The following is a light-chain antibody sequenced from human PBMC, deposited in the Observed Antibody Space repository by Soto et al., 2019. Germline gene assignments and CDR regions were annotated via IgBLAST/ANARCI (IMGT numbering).Light chain of an antibody. V-gene: IGKV3-11*01. Sequence: EIVLTQSPATLSLSPGERATLSCRASKSVSSYLAWYQQKPGQAPRVLIYDASNRATGIPARFSGSGSGTDFTLTISSLEPEDFAVYYCQQSSNWPPWTFGQGTKVEIK. CDR3: QQSSNWPPWT. CDR1: KSVSSY. CDR2: DAS. J-gene: IGKJ1*01.